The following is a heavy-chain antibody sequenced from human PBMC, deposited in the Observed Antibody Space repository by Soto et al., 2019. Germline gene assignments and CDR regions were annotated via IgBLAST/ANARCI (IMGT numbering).Heavy chain of an antibody. V-gene: IGHV1-46*01. D-gene: IGHD2-2*01. Sequence: QVQLVQSGAEVKKPGASVKVSCKASGYTFTSYYMNWVRQAPGQGLGWMGIINASGGSTTYAQKFQGGVTMTRDTSTSTVYMELSSLRSEDTAVYYCARDRSIVVVPAATLDYYYGMDVWGQGTTVTVSS. CDR2: INASGGST. CDR1: GYTFTSYY. CDR3: ARDRSIVVVPAATLDYYYGMDV. J-gene: IGHJ6*02.